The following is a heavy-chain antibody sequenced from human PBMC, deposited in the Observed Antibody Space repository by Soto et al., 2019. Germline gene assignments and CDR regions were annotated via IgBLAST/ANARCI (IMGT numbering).Heavy chain of an antibody. D-gene: IGHD3-10*01. Sequence: ETLSLTCAVYGGSFSGYYWSWIRQPPGKGLEWIGEINHSGSTNYNPSLKSRVTISVDTSKNQFSLKLSSVTAADTAVYYCARAYGFEGDYYYYGMDVWGQGTTVTVSS. V-gene: IGHV4-34*01. CDR2: INHSGST. CDR1: GGSFSGYY. CDR3: ARAYGFEGDYYYYGMDV. J-gene: IGHJ6*02.